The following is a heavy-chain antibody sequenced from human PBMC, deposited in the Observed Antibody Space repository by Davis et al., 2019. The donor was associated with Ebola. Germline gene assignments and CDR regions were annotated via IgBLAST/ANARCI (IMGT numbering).Heavy chain of an antibody. CDR1: GGSISSYY. CDR2: IYYSGST. J-gene: IGHJ4*02. Sequence: SETLSLTCTVSGGSISSYYWSWIRQPPGKGLEWIGYIYYSGSTNYNPSLKSRVTISVDTSKNQFSLKLSSVTAADTAMYYCARGDSYYDPTGYYAGPEAPDHWGQGTLVSVSS. D-gene: IGHD3-22*01. CDR3: ARGDSYYDPTGYYAGPEAPDH. V-gene: IGHV4-59*01.